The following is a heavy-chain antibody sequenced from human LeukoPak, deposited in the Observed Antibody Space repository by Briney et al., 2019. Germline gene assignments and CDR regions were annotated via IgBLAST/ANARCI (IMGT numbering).Heavy chain of an antibody. CDR2: INHSGST. J-gene: IGHJ5*02. V-gene: IGHV4-34*01. CDR3: ARLRSEVTT. CDR1: GGSFSGYY. D-gene: IGHD4-23*01. Sequence: SETLSLTCAVYGGSFSGYYWSWIRQPPGKGLEWIGEINHSGSTNYNPSLKSRVTISVDTSKNQFSLKLSSVTAADTAVYYCARLRSEVTTWGQGTLVTVSS.